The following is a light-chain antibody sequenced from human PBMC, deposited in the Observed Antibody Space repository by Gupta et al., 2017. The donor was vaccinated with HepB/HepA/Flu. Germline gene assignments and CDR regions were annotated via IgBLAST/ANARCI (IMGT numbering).Light chain of an antibody. J-gene: IGKJ4*01. Sequence: EIVLTQSPGTLSLSPGERATLSCRASQSVSSSYLAWYQQKPGQAPRLLIYGASSRATGIPDRFSGSGSGTDFTLTISRREPEDFAVYYCQQYGSSLGLTFGGGTKVEIK. CDR1: QSVSSSY. CDR2: GAS. V-gene: IGKV3-20*01. CDR3: QQYGSSLGLT.